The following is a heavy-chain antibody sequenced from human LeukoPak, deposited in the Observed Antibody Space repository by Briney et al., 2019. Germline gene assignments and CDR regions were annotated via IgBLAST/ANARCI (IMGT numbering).Heavy chain of an antibody. Sequence: GESLKISCKGSGYRFANYWIGWVRQMPGKGLEWMGIIYPGDSDTRYSPSFQGQVTISADKSISTAYLQWSSLQASDTAMYYCARHVGSSDVDFWGQGTLVTVYS. CDR2: IYPGDSDT. J-gene: IGHJ4*02. CDR3: ARHVGSSDVDF. CDR1: GYRFANYW. V-gene: IGHV5-51*01. D-gene: IGHD6-13*01.